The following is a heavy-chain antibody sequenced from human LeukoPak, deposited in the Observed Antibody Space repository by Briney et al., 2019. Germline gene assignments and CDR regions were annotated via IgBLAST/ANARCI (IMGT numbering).Heavy chain of an antibody. CDR1: GFTFSSYA. CDR3: ANLLEWRRDTSDDAFDI. J-gene: IGHJ3*02. V-gene: IGHV3-23*01. Sequence: GGSLRLLCAASGFTFSSYAMSWVRQAPGKGLEWVSAISGSCGSTYYADSVKGRFTISRANSTNTLYLQMNSLRADATAVYYCANLLEWRRDTSDDAFDIWGQGTMVTVSS. D-gene: IGHD3-3*01. CDR2: ISGSCGST.